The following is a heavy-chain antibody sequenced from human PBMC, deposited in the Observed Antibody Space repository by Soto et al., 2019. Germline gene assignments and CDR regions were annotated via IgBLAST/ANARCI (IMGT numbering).Heavy chain of an antibody. CDR1: GFTFSSYG. CDR2: IWYDGSNK. J-gene: IGHJ6*02. CDR3: ARGLPGIAAAGTDGMDV. V-gene: IGHV3-33*01. Sequence: GGSLRLSCAASGFTFSSYGMHWVRQAPGKGLEWVAVIWYDGSNKYYADSVKGRFTISRDNSKNTLYLQMNSLRAEDTAVYYCARGLPGIAAAGTDGMDVWGQGTTVTVSS. D-gene: IGHD6-13*01.